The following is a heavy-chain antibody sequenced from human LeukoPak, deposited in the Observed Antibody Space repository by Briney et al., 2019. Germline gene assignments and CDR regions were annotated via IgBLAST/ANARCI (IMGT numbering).Heavy chain of an antibody. CDR3: AGAGAGTGEDY. CDR1: GYTFTNYG. V-gene: IGHV1-18*01. D-gene: IGHD6-19*01. J-gene: IGHJ4*02. CDR2: ISAYNGNT. Sequence: ASVKVSCKASGYTFTNYGFTWVRQVPGQGLEWMGWISAYNGNTNFAQKLQGRVTMTTDTSTSTAYMELRSLRSDDTAVYYCAGAGAGTGEDYGARGPLATASS.